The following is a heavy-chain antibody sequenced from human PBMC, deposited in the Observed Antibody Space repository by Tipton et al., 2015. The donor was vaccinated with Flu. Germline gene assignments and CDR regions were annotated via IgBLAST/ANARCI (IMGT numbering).Heavy chain of an antibody. Sequence: TLSLTCAVYGGSSSGYYWSWIRQPPGKGLEWIGEINYSGSTKYNPSLKSRVTISVDTSKNQFSLKLSSVTAADTAVYYCARQGGWSYSFDPWGQGTLVTVSS. CDR1: GGSSSGYY. J-gene: IGHJ5*02. D-gene: IGHD6-19*01. CDR3: ARQGGWSYSFDP. V-gene: IGHV4-34*01. CDR2: INYSGST.